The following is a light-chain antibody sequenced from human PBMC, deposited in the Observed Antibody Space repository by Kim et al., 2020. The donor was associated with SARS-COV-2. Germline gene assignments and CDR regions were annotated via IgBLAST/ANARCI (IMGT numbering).Light chain of an antibody. V-gene: IGKV3-11*01. Sequence: LSPGERAPRSCRASQSINGDLGWYQQMPGQAPRLLIWDASNRATGTPARFSGSGSGTDFTLTITSLEREDFAVYYCLQRHDWPLTFGGGTKVDIK. CDR3: LQRHDWPLT. CDR1: QSINGD. CDR2: DAS. J-gene: IGKJ4*01.